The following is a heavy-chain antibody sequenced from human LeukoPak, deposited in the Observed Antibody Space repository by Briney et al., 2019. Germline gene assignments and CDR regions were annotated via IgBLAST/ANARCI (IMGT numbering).Heavy chain of an antibody. D-gene: IGHD3-10*01. CDR1: GGSISSYY. CDR2: IYTSGST. V-gene: IGHV4-4*07. J-gene: IGHJ3*02. Sequence: SETLSLTCTVSGGSISSYYWSWIRQPAGKGLEWIGRIYTSGSTNYNPSLKSRVTMSVDTSKNQFSLKLSSVTAADTAVYYCARETPLWFGEPQDAFDIWGQGTMVTVSS. CDR3: ARETPLWFGEPQDAFDI.